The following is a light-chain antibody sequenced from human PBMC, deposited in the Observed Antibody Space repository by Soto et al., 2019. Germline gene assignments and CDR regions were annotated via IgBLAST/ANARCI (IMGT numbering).Light chain of an antibody. CDR3: QQYSNWPPIT. V-gene: IGKV3-15*01. CDR1: QSVRNN. Sequence: IVMTQSPATLSVSPGERATLSCRASQSVRNNLAWYQQKPGQAPSLLIYGASTRATGIPARFSGSGSGTEFTLTISSLQSEDFAVYYCQQYSNWPPITFGQGTRLEI. CDR2: GAS. J-gene: IGKJ5*01.